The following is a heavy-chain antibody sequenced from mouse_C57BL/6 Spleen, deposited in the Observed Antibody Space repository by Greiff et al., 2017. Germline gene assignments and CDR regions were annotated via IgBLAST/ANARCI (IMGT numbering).Heavy chain of an antibody. D-gene: IGHD1-1*01. V-gene: IGHV1-82*01. Sequence: QVQLQQSGPELVKPGASVKISCKASGYAFSSSWMNWVKQRPGKGLEWIGRIYPGDGDTNYNGKFKGKATLTADKSSITASMPLNRLPAGDSSVYFCARSDSFYYSSSYFDYWGQGTTLTVSS. CDR3: ARSDSFYYSSSYFDY. CDR2: IYPGDGDT. J-gene: IGHJ2*01. CDR1: GYAFSSSW.